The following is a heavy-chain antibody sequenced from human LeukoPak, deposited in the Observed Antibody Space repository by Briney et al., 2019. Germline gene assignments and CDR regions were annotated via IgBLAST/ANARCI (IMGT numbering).Heavy chain of an antibody. D-gene: IGHD1-7*01. CDR2: FDPEDGET. Sequence: ASVKVSCKVSGYTLTELSMHWVRQAPGKGLEWMGGFDPEDGETIYAQKFQGRVTMTEDTSTDTAYMELSGLRSEDTAVYYCAIVVPTGTNLDYWGQGTLVTVSS. V-gene: IGHV1-24*01. CDR1: GYTLTELS. CDR3: AIVVPTGTNLDY. J-gene: IGHJ4*02.